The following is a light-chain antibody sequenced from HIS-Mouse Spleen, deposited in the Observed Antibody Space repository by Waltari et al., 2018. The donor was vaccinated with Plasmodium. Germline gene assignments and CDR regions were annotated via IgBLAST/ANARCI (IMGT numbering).Light chain of an antibody. CDR2: GAS. Sequence: EIVLTQSPGTLSLSPGERATLSSRYSQSVTSSYLALYKKKPGLAPRLLIYGASSRATGITDRFSGSGSGTDFTLTISRLEPEDFAVYYCQQYGSSPPYTFGQGTKLEIK. CDR1: QSVTSSY. V-gene: IGKV3-20*01. J-gene: IGKJ2*01. CDR3: QQYGSSPPYT.